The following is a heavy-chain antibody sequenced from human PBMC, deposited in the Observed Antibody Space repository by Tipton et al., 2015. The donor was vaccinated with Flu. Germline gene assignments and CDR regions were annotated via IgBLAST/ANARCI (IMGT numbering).Heavy chain of an antibody. CDR3: ARGLNVGATGLLDY. J-gene: IGHJ4*02. CDR1: GFIFSKYG. D-gene: IGHD1-26*01. V-gene: IGHV3-49*04. Sequence: SLRLSCAASGFIFSKYGMSWVRQAPGKGLEWVSFIRSKVYGGTTEYAASVKGRFTISRDDSKSIAYLQMNSLKTEDTAVYYCARGLNVGATGLLDYWGQGALVTVSS. CDR2: IRSKVYGGTT.